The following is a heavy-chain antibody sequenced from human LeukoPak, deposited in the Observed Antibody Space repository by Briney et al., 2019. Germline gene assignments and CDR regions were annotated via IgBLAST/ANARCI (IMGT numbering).Heavy chain of an antibody. CDR2: IYSSGST. V-gene: IGHV4-4*07. CDR3: ARGGKATVVTM. Sequence: SEALSLTCTVSGGSINSYYWSWIRQPAGKGLEWIGRIYSSGSTNYNPSLKSRVSMSVDTSKNQFSLKLTSVTAADTAVYYCARGGKATVVTMWGQGILVTVSS. J-gene: IGHJ4*02. CDR1: GGSINSYY. D-gene: IGHD4-23*01.